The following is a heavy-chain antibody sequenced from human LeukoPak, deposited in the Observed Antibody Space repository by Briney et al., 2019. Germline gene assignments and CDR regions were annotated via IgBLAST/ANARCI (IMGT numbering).Heavy chain of an antibody. D-gene: IGHD3-16*01. V-gene: IGHV3-48*03. CDR2: ISSSGSTI. J-gene: IGHJ4*02. Sequence: PSGGSLRLSCAASGFTLSSYEMNWVRQAPGKGLEWVSYISSSGSTIYYADSVKGRFTISRDNAKNSLYLQMNSLRAEDTAVYYCARFEEGGEVLDYWGQGTLVTVSS. CDR1: GFTLSSYE. CDR3: ARFEEGGEVLDY.